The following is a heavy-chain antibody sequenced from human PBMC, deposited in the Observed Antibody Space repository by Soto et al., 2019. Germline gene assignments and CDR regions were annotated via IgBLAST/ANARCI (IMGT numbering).Heavy chain of an antibody. Sequence: XETLSVSWAVSGGSISSSYSYWGWIRQPPGKGLEWIVSMYYSGSTYYSPSLKNRVTLSVATSKNQLSLKLSSVTDADTAVYFCARQQSRSSSPNRYYFEYWGQGTLVTVSS. CDR2: MYYSGST. V-gene: IGHV4-39*01. J-gene: IGHJ4*02. CDR1: GGSISSSYSY. D-gene: IGHD6-6*01. CDR3: ARQQSRSSSPNRYYFEY.